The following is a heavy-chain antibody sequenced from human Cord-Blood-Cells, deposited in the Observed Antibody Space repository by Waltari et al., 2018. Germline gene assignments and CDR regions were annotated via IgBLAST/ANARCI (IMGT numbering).Heavy chain of an antibody. CDR1: GFSLSNARMG. CDR2: IFSNDEK. Sequence: QVTLKESGPVLVKPTETLTLTYTVSGFSLSNARMGVSWIRQPPGKALEWLAHIFSNDEKSYSTSPKSRLTISKDTSKSQVVLTMTNMDPVDTATYYCARGFLETGGRYYFDYWGQGTLVTVSS. D-gene: IGHD3-16*01. J-gene: IGHJ4*02. V-gene: IGHV2-26*01. CDR3: ARGFLETGGRYYFDY.